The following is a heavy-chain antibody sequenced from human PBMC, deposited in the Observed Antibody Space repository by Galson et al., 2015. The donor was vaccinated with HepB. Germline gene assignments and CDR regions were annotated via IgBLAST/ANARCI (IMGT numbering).Heavy chain of an antibody. CDR1: GYTFSDYY. D-gene: IGHD2-15*01. Sequence: VKVSCKASGYTFSDYYIHWVRQAPGQGPEWMGWIDPNSGGTNYAQRFQGWVTMTRDTSLSTAYMELSGLSSVTAADTAVYYCARGRLGVVVAASNWFDPWGQGTLVTVSS. CDR3: ARGRLGVVVAASNWFDP. CDR2: IDPNSGGT. V-gene: IGHV1-2*04. J-gene: IGHJ5*02.